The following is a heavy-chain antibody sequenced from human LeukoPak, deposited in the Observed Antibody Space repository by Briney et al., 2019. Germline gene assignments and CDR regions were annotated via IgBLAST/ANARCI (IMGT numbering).Heavy chain of an antibody. CDR3: ARDRVFLGSGSYTYYYGMDV. D-gene: IGHD3-10*01. J-gene: IGHJ6*02. V-gene: IGHV3-7*01. CDR1: GFTFSNYW. CDR2: IKYDGSEK. Sequence: QAGGSLRLSCAASGFTFSNYWMNWVRQAPGKGLEWLANIKYDGSEKYYVDSVKGRFTISRDNAKNTLYLQMNSLRAEDTAVYYCARDRVFLGSGSYTYYYGMDVWGQGTTVTVSS.